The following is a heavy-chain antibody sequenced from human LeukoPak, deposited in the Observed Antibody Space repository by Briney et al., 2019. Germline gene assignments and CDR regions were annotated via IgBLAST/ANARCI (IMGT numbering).Heavy chain of an antibody. V-gene: IGHV4-30-4*01. CDR3: ARARLXPCSAFDY. D-gene: IGHD2-15*01. Sequence: SETLSLTCTVSGGSISSGNYYWSWIRQPPGKGLEWIGYIYYSGSTYYNPSLKSRVTISVDRSKNQFSLKLSSVTAADTAVYYCARARLXPCSAFDYWGQGTLVTVSS. CDR2: IYYSGST. CDR1: GGSISSGNYY. J-gene: IGHJ4*02.